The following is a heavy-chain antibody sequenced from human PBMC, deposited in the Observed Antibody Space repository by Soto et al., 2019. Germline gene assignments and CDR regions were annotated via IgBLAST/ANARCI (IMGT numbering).Heavy chain of an antibody. CDR1: GFTFSSYD. Sequence: EVQLVESGGGVVQPGGSLRLSCAASGFTFSSYDMHWVRQATGKGLEWVSAIGTAGDTYYPGSVKGRFTISRENAKNSLYLQMNSLRAGDTAVYYCASSTPSSGIFDYWGQGTLVTVSS. V-gene: IGHV3-13*01. D-gene: IGHD3-10*01. CDR2: IGTAGDT. CDR3: ASSTPSSGIFDY. J-gene: IGHJ4*02.